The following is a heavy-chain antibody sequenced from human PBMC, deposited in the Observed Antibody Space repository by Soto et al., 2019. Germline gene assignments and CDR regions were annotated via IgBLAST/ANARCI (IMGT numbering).Heavy chain of an antibody. Sequence: QVQLVESGGGVVQPGRSLRLSCAASGFTFSSYAMHWVRQAPGKGLEWVAVISYDGSNKYYADSVKGRVTISRDNSKNTLYLQMNSLRAEDTAVYYCARDWYCSGGSCSYGMDVWGQGTTVTVSS. CDR3: ARDWYCSGGSCSYGMDV. CDR2: ISYDGSNK. CDR1: GFTFSSYA. V-gene: IGHV3-30-3*01. D-gene: IGHD2-15*01. J-gene: IGHJ6*02.